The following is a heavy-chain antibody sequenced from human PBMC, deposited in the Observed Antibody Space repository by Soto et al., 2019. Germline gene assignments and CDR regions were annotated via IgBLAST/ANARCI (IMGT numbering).Heavy chain of an antibody. V-gene: IGHV3-7*01. CDR1: GFTFSSYW. CDR3: ARDRLEGRYCSGGSCYSVYAFDI. Sequence: GGSLRLSCAASGFTFSSYWMSWVRQAPGKGLEWVANIKQDGSEKYYVDSVKGRFTISRDNAKNSLYLQMNSLRAEDTAVYYCARDRLEGRYCSGGSCYSVYAFDIWGQGTMVTVSS. D-gene: IGHD2-15*01. J-gene: IGHJ3*02. CDR2: IKQDGSEK.